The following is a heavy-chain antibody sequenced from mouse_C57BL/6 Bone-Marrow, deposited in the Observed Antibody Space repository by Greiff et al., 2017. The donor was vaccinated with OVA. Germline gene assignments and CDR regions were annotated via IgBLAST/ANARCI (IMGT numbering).Heavy chain of an antibody. D-gene: IGHD2-5*01. CDR3: AMRTYYSNYVYFDY. V-gene: IGHV1-74*01. CDR1: GYTFTSYW. Sequence: QVHVKQPGAELVKPGASVKVSCKASGYTFTSYWMHWVKQRPGQGLEWIGRIHPSDSDTNYNQKFKGKATLTVDKSSSTAYMQLSSLTSEDSAVYYCAMRTYYSNYVYFDYWGQGTTLTVSS. J-gene: IGHJ2*01. CDR2: IHPSDSDT.